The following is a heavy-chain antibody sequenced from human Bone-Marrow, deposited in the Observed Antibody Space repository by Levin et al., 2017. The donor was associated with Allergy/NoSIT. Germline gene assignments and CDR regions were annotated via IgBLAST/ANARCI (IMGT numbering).Heavy chain of an antibody. CDR2: IKQDGSEK. Sequence: GGSLRLSCAASGFTFSSYWMSWVRQAPGKGLEWVANIKQDGSEKYYVDSVKGRFTISRDNAKNSLYLQMNSLRAEDTAVYYCARDSRRGIVVVPAAIYFDYWGQGTLVTVSS. J-gene: IGHJ4*02. CDR3: ARDSRRGIVVVPAAIYFDY. CDR1: GFTFSSYW. V-gene: IGHV3-7*04. D-gene: IGHD2-2*01.